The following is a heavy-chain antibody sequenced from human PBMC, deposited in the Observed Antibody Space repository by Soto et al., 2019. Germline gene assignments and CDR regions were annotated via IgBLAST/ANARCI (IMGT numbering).Heavy chain of an antibody. Sequence: ASVKVSCQASGYTPTAYPMHWVRQAPGQRLEWMGWINAGNGNTMYSQQFQARVTITRDTSASTAYMELSSLRSEDTAVYYCARGYSGYLFDYWGQGTLVTVSS. CDR3: ARGYSGYLFDY. CDR1: GYTPTAYP. J-gene: IGHJ4*02. V-gene: IGHV1-3*01. D-gene: IGHD5-12*01. CDR2: INAGNGNT.